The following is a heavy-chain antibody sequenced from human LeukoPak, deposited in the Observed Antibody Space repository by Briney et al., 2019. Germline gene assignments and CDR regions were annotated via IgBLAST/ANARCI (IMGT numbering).Heavy chain of an antibody. V-gene: IGHV3-21*01. CDR3: ASGSYSGSSGVY. J-gene: IGHJ4*02. D-gene: IGHD1-26*01. Sequence: GGSLRLSCAASGFTFSSYSMNWVRQAPGKGLEWVSSISSSSSYIYYADSVKGRLTISRDNAKNSLYLQMNSLRAEDTAVYYCASGSYSGSSGVYWGQGTLVTVSS. CDR1: GFTFSSYS. CDR2: ISSSSSYI.